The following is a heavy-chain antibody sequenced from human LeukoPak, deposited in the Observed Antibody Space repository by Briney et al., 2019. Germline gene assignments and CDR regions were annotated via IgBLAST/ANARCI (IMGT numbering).Heavy chain of an antibody. V-gene: IGHV3-23*01. CDR1: GFTFSTYA. Sequence: PGASLRLSCAASGFTFSTYAMSWVRQAPGKGLEWVSTISPNVGSTYYADSVKGRFTISRDNSKNTLYLQMDSLRAEDTAVYYCACLPATIPFDYWGQGTPVTVSS. CDR2: ISPNVGST. J-gene: IGHJ4*02. CDR3: ACLPATIPFDY. D-gene: IGHD2-2*02.